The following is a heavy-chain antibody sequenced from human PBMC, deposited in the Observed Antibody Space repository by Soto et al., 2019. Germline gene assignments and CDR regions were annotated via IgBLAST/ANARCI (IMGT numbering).Heavy chain of an antibody. V-gene: IGHV3-23*01. CDR2: ISGSGFKK. J-gene: IGHJ5*02. D-gene: IGHD1-26*01. CDR3: AKNQGVELVPLATVDWFDP. Sequence: GGSLRLSCAASGFIFESFGMSWVRQAPGKGLEWISSISGSGFKKYYADSVKGRFTISRDNSKSTVYLELNNLSAEDTAVYHCAKNQGVELVPLATVDWFDPWGQGSVVTVSS. CDR1: GFIFESFG.